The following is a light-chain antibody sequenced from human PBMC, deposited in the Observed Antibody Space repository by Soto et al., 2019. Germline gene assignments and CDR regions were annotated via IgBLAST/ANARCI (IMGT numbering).Light chain of an antibody. CDR2: DAS. Sequence: EKVMKNAASALSVYPGERATLSCRASESVSSKLVWYQQKPGQAPRLLIHDASTRATGIPARFSGSGSGTEFILTISSVESEDFAIYYCQPHNDWPPFAQGTRLEI. CDR1: ESVSSK. V-gene: IGKV3-15*01. J-gene: IGKJ5*01. CDR3: QPHNDWPP.